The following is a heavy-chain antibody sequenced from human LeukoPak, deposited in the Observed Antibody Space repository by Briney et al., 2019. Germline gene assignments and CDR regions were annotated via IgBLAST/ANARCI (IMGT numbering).Heavy chain of an antibody. D-gene: IGHD5-18*01. CDR3: ARGYSYGIYYFDY. J-gene: IGHJ4*02. V-gene: IGHV3-13*01. CDR1: GFSFRDYD. Sequence: GGSLRLSCAASGFSFRDYDIHWVRQRKGQGLEWVSGIHTGGDTYYADSVKGRFAISRENVKTSLYLQMDSLRAGDTAVYYCARGYSYGIYYFDYWGQGTQVTVSS. CDR2: IHTGGDT.